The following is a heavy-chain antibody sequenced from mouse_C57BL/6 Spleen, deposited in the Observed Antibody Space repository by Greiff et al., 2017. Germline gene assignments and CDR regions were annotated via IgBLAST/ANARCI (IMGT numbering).Heavy chain of an antibody. CDR1: GYTFTSYW. D-gene: IGHD1-1*01. CDR3: ATSIYYYGSF. J-gene: IGHJ2*01. CDR2: IDPSDSYT. Sequence: QVQLQQPGAELVMPGASVKLSCKASGYTFTSYWMHWVKQRPGQGLEWIGEIDPSDSYTNYNQKFKGKSTLTVDKSSSTAYMQLSSLTSEDSAVYYCATSIYYYGSFWGQGTTRTVSS. V-gene: IGHV1-69*01.